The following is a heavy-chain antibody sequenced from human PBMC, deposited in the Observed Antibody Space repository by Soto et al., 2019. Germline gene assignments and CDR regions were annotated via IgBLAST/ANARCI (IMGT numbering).Heavy chain of an antibody. Sequence: ASVKVSCKASGYTFTSYAMHWVRQAPGQRLEWMGWINAGNGNTKYSQKFQGRVTITRDTSASTAYMGLSSLRSEDTAVYYCATTVPAAIEDWFDPWGQGTLVTVSS. J-gene: IGHJ5*02. D-gene: IGHD2-2*01. CDR3: ATTVPAAIEDWFDP. CDR1: GYTFTSYA. CDR2: INAGNGNT. V-gene: IGHV1-3*01.